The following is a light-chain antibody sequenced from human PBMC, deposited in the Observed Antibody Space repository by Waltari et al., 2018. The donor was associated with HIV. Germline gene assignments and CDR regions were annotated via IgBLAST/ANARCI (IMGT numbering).Light chain of an antibody. CDR3: AAWDDSLNGYV. CDR1: SSNVGYNG. Sequence: QSVLTQPPSVSEAPRQRVTISCSGSSSNVGYNGVNWYQHLQGKAPKLIIYFDDLLSSGVSDRFSGSKSGTSASLAISGLQSEDEGDYYCAAWDDSLNGYVFGTGTKVTVL. CDR2: FDD. J-gene: IGLJ1*01. V-gene: IGLV1-36*01.